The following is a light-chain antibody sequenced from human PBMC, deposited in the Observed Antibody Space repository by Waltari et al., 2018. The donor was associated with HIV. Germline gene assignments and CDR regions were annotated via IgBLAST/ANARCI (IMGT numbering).Light chain of an antibody. J-gene: IGLJ1*01. CDR1: NVGTRS. CDR3: HMWDSNSDHEV. CDR2: DDN. V-gene: IGLV3-21*02. Sequence: SSVLTQPPSLAVAPGQTARITCGGDNVGTRSVHWYQQKAGQAPVLVVYDDNDRPSGIPERFSGSKSGNTATLTISRVEDGDEADYYCHMWDSNSDHEVFGIGTRVTVL.